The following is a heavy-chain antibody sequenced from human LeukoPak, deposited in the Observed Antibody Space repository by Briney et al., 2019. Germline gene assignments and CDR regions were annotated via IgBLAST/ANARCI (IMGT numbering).Heavy chain of an antibody. CDR3: ARASYYYDTTGLGAVDI. Sequence: GGSLRLSCAASGFTFNDHAMYWVRHAPGKGLEWVSGINWNSDNIGYADSVKGRFTISRDDAKNSLFLQMNSLRTEDTALYYCARASYYYDTTGLGAVDIWGQGTMVTVSS. CDR1: GFTFNDHA. J-gene: IGHJ3*02. D-gene: IGHD3-22*01. V-gene: IGHV3-9*01. CDR2: INWNSDNI.